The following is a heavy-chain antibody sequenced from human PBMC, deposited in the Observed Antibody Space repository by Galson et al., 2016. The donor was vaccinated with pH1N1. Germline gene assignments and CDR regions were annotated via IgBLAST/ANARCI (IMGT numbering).Heavy chain of an antibody. J-gene: IGHJ5*02. CDR1: GGSIRSSNW. V-gene: IGHV4-4*02. CDR3: ARDGGDYGGAGQYKHFDT. CDR2: IYQTETT. D-gene: IGHD4-23*01. Sequence: ETLSLPCAVSGGSIRSSNWWRWVRQPPGQGLEWIGEIYQTETTKHNPSHKSRVTLSLDKSKNNFSLNLASVTAADTAVYYCARDGGDYGGAGQYKHFDTWGQGTLVTVSS.